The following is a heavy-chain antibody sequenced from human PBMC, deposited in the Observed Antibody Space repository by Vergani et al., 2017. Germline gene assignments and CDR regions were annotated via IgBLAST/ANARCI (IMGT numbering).Heavy chain of an antibody. Sequence: QLQLQESGPGLVKPSETLSLTCTVSGGSISSSSYYWGWIRQPPGKGLEWIGGIYYSGSTYYNPSLKSRVTISVDTSKNQFSLKLSSVTAADTAVYYCATYWFGELPPGVCDYWGQGTLVTVSS. V-gene: IGHV4-39*01. CDR3: ATYWFGELPPGVCDY. CDR1: GGSISSSSYY. D-gene: IGHD3-10*01. J-gene: IGHJ4*02. CDR2: IYYSGST.